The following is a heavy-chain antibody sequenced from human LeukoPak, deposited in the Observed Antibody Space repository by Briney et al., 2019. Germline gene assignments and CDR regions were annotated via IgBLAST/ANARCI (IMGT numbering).Heavy chain of an antibody. D-gene: IGHD6-13*01. CDR2: IGPDGTDT. V-gene: IGHV3-74*01. CDR1: GFIFSTSW. CDR3: ARAPPSIAAADTGEYFDY. J-gene: IGHJ4*02. Sequence: GGSLRLSCAASGFIFSTSWMYWVRQAPGKGLVWVSRIGPDGTDTRYADPVKGRFTISRDNAENTLYLQMNSLRAEDTAVYYCARAPPSIAAADTGEYFDYWGQGTLVTVSS.